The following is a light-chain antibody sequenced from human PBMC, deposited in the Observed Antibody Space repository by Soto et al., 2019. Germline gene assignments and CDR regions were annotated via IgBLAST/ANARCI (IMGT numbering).Light chain of an antibody. CDR2: LNTDGSH. CDR3: QTWGAGIVV. Sequence: QAVVTQSPSASASLRASVKLTCTLSSGHSSYTIAWHQQQPEKGPRYLMKLNTDGSHSRGDGIPDRFSGSRSGAERYLTISSLQSEDEADYYCQTWGAGIVVFGGGTKVTVL. CDR1: SGHSSYT. V-gene: IGLV4-69*01. J-gene: IGLJ2*01.